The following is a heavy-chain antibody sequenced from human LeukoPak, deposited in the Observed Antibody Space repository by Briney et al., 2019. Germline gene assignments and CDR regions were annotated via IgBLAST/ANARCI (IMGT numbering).Heavy chain of an antibody. CDR2: INPNSGGT. CDR1: GYTFTGYY. Sequence: ASVKVSCKASGYTFTGYYMHWVRQAPGQGLEWMGWINPNSGGTNYAQKFQGRVTMTRDTSISTAYMELRSLRSDDTAVYYCARGYGGLYYYYYYTDVWGKGTTVTISS. J-gene: IGHJ6*03. CDR3: ARGYGGLYYYYYYTDV. V-gene: IGHV1-2*02. D-gene: IGHD4-23*01.